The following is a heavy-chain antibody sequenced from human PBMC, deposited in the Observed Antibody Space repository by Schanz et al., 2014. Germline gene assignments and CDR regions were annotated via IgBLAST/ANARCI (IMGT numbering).Heavy chain of an antibody. D-gene: IGHD3-10*01. CDR2: ITPTLGKV. CDR3: ARDPQYYYGSGRGY. J-gene: IGHJ4*02. Sequence: QVQLVQSGADVKKPGSSVKVSCKASGGTFRSYTVSWVRQAPGQGLEWMGRITPTLGKVDYAQKFQGRVTITADISTSTAYMELISLTSEDTAVYYCARDPQYYYGSGRGYWGQGTLVTVST. CDR1: GGTFRSYT. V-gene: IGHV1-69*08.